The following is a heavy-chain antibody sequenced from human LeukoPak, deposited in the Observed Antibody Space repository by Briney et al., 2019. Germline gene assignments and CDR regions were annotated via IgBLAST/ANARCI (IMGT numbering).Heavy chain of an antibody. D-gene: IGHD6-13*01. CDR3: ARGEQQLGYYYYYMDV. CDR1: GGSISSYY. Sequence: SETLSLTCTVSGGSISSYYWSWIRQPPGKGLEWIGHIYYSGSTNYNPSLKSRVTISVDTSKNQFSLKLSSVTAADTAVYYCARGEQQLGYYYYYMDVWGKGTTVTVSS. CDR2: IYYSGST. V-gene: IGHV4-59*01. J-gene: IGHJ6*03.